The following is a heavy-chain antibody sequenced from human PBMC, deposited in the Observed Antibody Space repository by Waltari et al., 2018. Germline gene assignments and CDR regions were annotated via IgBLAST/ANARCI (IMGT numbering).Heavy chain of an antibody. CDR2: TNTNTVDP. J-gene: IGHJ6*02. CDR3: ARQRPDFWRGYQTYYYGMDV. V-gene: IGHV7-4-1*02. CDR1: GYTFTSYA. D-gene: IGHD3-3*01. Sequence: QVQLVQSGSELKKPGASVQVSCKASGYTFTSYAMNWVRQAPGQGLGWMGWTNTNTVDPTYDHGFTGRCVFSLDISVSTADLEVSSLKAEDTAVYYCARQRPDFWRGYQTYYYGMDVWGQGTTVTVSS.